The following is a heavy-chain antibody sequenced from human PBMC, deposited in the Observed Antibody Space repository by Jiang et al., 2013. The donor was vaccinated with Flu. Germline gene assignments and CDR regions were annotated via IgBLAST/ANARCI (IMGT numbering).Heavy chain of an antibody. CDR3: ARGGDTSGYYSQYYYFVMDV. D-gene: IGHD3-22*01. V-gene: IGHV1-46*01. J-gene: IGHJ6*02. Sequence: QSGAEVKKPGASVTVSCKASGYTFTSYYIHWVRQAPGQGLEWMGLINPSDGSTTYAQKFQGRFTLTRDTSTITVYMELNSLRSEDAAVYFCARGGDTSGYYSQYYYFVMDVWGQGTTVTVSS. CDR1: GYTFTSYY. CDR2: INPSDGST.